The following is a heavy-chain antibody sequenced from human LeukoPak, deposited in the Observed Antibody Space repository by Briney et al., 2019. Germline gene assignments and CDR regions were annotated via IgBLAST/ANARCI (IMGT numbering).Heavy chain of an antibody. J-gene: IGHJ3*02. V-gene: IGHV1-46*01. Sequence: ASVKVSCKASGYTFTSFYIHWVRQAPGQGLEWMGIINPSGANTIYAQKFQGRVTMTRDMSTSTVYMELSSLRSEDTAVYYCARVESWEHSGSSQDAFDIWGQGTVVTVS. CDR1: GYTFTSFY. D-gene: IGHD1-26*01. CDR2: INPSGANT. CDR3: ARVESWEHSGSSQDAFDI.